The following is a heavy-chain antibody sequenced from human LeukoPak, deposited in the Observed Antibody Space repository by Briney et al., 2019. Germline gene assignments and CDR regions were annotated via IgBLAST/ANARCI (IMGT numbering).Heavy chain of an antibody. V-gene: IGHV1-46*01. D-gene: IGHD2-2*01. J-gene: IGHJ4*02. CDR1: GYTFTSYY. CDR2: VNPSGGST. Sequence: GASVKVSCKASGYTFTSYYMHWVRQAPGQGLEWMGIVNPSGGSTSYAQKFQGRVTLTRDTSTSTVYMELSSLRSEDTAVYYCARDGDCSSTSCYYPCDYWGQGTLVTVSS. CDR3: ARDGDCSSTSCYYPCDY.